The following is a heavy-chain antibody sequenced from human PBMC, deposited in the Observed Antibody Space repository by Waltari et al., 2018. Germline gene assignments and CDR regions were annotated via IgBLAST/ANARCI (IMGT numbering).Heavy chain of an antibody. CDR1: GDSITSASY. D-gene: IGHD4-17*01. CDR3: ARHESAHYGGFDS. Sequence: QVQLQESGPGLVKPSETLSLTCAVSGDSITSASYWGWIRQPPGTGLEWIGYVYHFGGSSYNPSLKSRVTMSVDTSKRQFSLNLSSVTAADTAVYYCARHESAHYGGFDSWGRGTLVTVSA. J-gene: IGHJ4*02. V-gene: IGHV4-38-2*01. CDR2: VYHFGGS.